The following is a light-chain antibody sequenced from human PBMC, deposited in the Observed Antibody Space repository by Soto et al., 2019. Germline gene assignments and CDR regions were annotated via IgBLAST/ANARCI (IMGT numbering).Light chain of an antibody. CDR3: SSYTSSSTPYV. Sequence: QSALTQPASVSGSPGQSITTSCTGTSSDVGGYNYVSWYQQHPGKAPKLMIYEVSNRPSGVANRFSGSKSGNTASLTISGLQADDEADDYCSSYTSSSTPYVFGTGTKVTVL. CDR1: SSDVGGYNY. CDR2: EVS. V-gene: IGLV2-14*01. J-gene: IGLJ1*01.